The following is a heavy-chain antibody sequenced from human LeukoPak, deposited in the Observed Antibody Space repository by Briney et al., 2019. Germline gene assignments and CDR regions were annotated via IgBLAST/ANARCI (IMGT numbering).Heavy chain of an antibody. J-gene: IGHJ3*02. D-gene: IGHD4-23*01. CDR2: ISYDGSNK. CDR3: HGNRNAFDI. V-gene: IGHV3-30-3*01. Sequence: GGSLRLSCAASGFTFSSYAMHWVRQAPGKGLEWVAVISYDGSNKYYADSVKGRFTISRDNSKNTLYLQMNSLRAEDTAVYYCHGNRNAFDIWGQGTMVTVSS. CDR1: GFTFSSYA.